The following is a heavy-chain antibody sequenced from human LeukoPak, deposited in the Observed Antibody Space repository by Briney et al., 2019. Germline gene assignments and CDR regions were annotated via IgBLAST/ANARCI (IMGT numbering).Heavy chain of an antibody. D-gene: IGHD2-8*02. Sequence: SETLSLTCTVSGGSISSSSFYWGWIRQPPGKGLEWIGSIYYGGSTYYNPSLKSRVTISVDTSKNQFSLKLSSVTAADTAVYYCARHLGHCTAESCPPFDYWGQGTLVTVSS. CDR2: IYYGGST. CDR3: ARHLGHCTAESCPPFDY. J-gene: IGHJ4*02. V-gene: IGHV4-39*01. CDR1: GGSISSSSFY.